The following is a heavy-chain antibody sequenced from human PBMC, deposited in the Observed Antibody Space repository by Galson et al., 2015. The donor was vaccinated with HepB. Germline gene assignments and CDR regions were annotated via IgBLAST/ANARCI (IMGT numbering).Heavy chain of an antibody. CDR2: ISHDGSNK. V-gene: IGHV3-30*04. J-gene: IGHJ4*02. Sequence: SLRLSCAASGFTFSSYAMHWVRQAPGKGLEWVAVISHDGSNKYYADSVKGRLTISRDNSKNTLYLQMNSLRAEDTAVYYCARDANFDYGDEGGPGALFDYWGQGTLVTVSS. CDR1: GFTFSSYA. CDR3: ARDANFDYGDEGGPGALFDY. D-gene: IGHD4-17*01.